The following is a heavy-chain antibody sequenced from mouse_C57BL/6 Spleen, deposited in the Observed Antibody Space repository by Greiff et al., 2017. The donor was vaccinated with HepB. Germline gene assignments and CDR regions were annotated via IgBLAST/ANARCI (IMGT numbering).Heavy chain of an antibody. CDR3: SREGWDASYFDY. CDR2: IHPNSGST. Sequence: QVQLQQPGAELVKPGASVKLSCKASGYTFTSYWMHWVKQRPGQGLEWIGMIHPNSGSTNYNEKFKSKATLTVDKSSSTAYMQLSSLTSEDSAVYYCSREGWDASYFDYWGQGTTLTVSS. D-gene: IGHD4-1*01. CDR1: GYTFTSYW. V-gene: IGHV1-64*01. J-gene: IGHJ2*01.